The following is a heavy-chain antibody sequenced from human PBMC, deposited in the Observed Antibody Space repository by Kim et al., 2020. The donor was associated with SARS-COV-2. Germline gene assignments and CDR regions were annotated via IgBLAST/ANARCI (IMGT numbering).Heavy chain of an antibody. CDR1: GFTFSSYA. J-gene: IGHJ6*02. Sequence: GGSLRLSCAASGFTFSSYAMHWVRQAPGKGLEWVAVISYDGSNKYYADSVKGRFTISRDNSKNTLYLQMNSLRAEDTAVYYCARDIYYDILTGYPLYYYYGMDVWGQGTTVTVSS. D-gene: IGHD3-9*01. CDR2: ISYDGSNK. CDR3: ARDIYYDILTGYPLYYYYGMDV. V-gene: IGHV3-30*04.